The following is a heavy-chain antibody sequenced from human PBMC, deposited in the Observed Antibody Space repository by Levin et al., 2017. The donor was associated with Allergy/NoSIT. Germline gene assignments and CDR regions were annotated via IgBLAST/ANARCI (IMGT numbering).Heavy chain of an antibody. CDR2: ISWNSGSI. V-gene: IGHV3-9*01. CDR1: GFTFDDYA. J-gene: IGHJ5*02. D-gene: IGHD6-19*01. Sequence: PGGSLRLSCAASGFTFDDYAMHWVRQAPGKGLEWVSGISWNSGSIGYADSVKGRFTISRDNAKNSLYLQMNSLRAEDTALYYCAKDTSSSGFGWFDPWGQGTLVTVSS. CDR3: AKDTSSSGFGWFDP.